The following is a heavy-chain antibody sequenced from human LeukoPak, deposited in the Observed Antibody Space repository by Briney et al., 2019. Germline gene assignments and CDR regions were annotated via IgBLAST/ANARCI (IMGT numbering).Heavy chain of an antibody. CDR3: ARDSGMVRGTVDY. CDR1: GYTFTSYY. Sequence: ASVKVSCKSSGYTFTSYYMYWVRHAPGQGLEWMGIINPSGGSTSYGQKFQGRVTMTRDTSTSTVYMELSSLRSEDTAVYYCARDSGMVRGTVDYWGQGTLVTVSS. D-gene: IGHD3-10*01. V-gene: IGHV1-46*01. CDR2: INPSGGST. J-gene: IGHJ4*02.